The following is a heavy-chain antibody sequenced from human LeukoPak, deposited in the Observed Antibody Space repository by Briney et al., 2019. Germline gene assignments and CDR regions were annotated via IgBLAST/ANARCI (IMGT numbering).Heavy chain of an antibody. D-gene: IGHD6-19*01. CDR1: GFTVSTNY. J-gene: IGHJ4*02. V-gene: IGHV3-66*01. CDR3: ARGHQGTSIAVAGPLDY. Sequence: PGGSLRLSCAASGFTVSTNYMSWVRQAPGKGLEWVSVIYSGGSAYYADSVKGRFTISRDNSKNTLYLQMNSLRAEDTAVYYCARGHQGTSIAVAGPLDYWGQGTLVTVSS. CDR2: IYSGGSA.